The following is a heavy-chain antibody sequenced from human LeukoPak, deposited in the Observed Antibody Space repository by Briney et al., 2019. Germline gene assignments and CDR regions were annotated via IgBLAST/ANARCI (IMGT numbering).Heavy chain of an antibody. Sequence: PSETLSLTCAVYGGSFSGYYWSWIRQPPGKGLEWIGEINHSGSTNYNPSLKSRVTISVDTSKNQFSLKLSSVTAADTAVYYCARVSSLLGYDSSGYLPTLDYWGQGTLVTVSS. CDR3: ARVSSLLGYDSSGYLPTLDY. D-gene: IGHD3-22*01. J-gene: IGHJ4*02. CDR1: GGSFSGYY. V-gene: IGHV4-34*01. CDR2: INHSGST.